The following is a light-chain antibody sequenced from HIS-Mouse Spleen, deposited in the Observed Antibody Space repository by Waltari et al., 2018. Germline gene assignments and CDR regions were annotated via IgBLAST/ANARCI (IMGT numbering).Light chain of an antibody. CDR1: SSDVGGYNY. J-gene: IGLJ1*01. CDR2: ECS. CDR3: SSYTSSSTLV. Sequence: QSALTQPASVSGSPGQSITISCTGTSSDVGGYNYVSWYQQHPGKAPKPMVYECSNRPAGGSNRFSGSKSGNTASLTISGLQAEDEADYYCSSYTSSSTLVFGTGTKVTVL. V-gene: IGLV2-14*01.